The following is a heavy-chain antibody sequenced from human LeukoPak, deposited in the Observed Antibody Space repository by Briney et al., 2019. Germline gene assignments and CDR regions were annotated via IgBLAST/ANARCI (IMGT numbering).Heavy chain of an antibody. CDR2: ISSSGSTI. J-gene: IGHJ4*02. D-gene: IGHD6-19*01. V-gene: IGHV3-11*04. CDR3: AKSIAVAEGNGGFDY. Sequence: GGSLRLSCAASGFTFSEYYMSWISQAPGKGLEWVSYISSSGSTIYYADSVKGRFTISRDNAKNSLYLQMNSLRAEDTAVYYCAKSIAVAEGNGGFDYWGQGTLVTVSS. CDR1: GFTFSEYY.